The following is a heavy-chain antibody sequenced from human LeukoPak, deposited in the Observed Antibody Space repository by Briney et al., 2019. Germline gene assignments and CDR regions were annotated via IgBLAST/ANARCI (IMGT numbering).Heavy chain of an antibody. CDR1: GFTFSSYA. V-gene: IGHV3-30*01. D-gene: IGHD3-10*01. Sequence: GGSLRLSCAASGFTFSSYAMHWVRQAPGKELEWVAVISYDGGNTYYADSVKGRFTISRDNSKNTLYLQLNSLRAEDTAVYYCARDSTYYYGSGSSGPHYFDYWGQGTLVTVSS. CDR2: ISYDGGNT. J-gene: IGHJ4*02. CDR3: ARDSTYYYGSGSSGPHYFDY.